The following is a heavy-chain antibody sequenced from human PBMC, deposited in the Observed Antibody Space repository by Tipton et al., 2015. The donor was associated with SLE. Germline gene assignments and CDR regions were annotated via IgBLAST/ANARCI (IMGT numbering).Heavy chain of an antibody. D-gene: IGHD2-21*01. CDR3: AKDRYCGGGTCFASYFDL. Sequence: QLVQSGGGLVQPGGSLRLSCAASGFTFRTYAMAWVRQSPGEGLEWVSLISGGGGSTHYADSVRGRVTISRDNSKNTLSLQLNTLRADDTAIYYCAKDRYCGGGTCFASYFDLWGQGTPVTVSS. J-gene: IGHJ4*02. V-gene: IGHV3-23*04. CDR2: ISGGGGST. CDR1: GFTFRTYA.